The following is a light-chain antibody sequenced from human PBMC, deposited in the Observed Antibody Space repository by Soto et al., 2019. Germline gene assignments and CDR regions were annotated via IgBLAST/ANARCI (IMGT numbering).Light chain of an antibody. Sequence: EIVFTQSPGTLSLSPGERAPLSCKASQSVTSNYLAWYQQKPGQAPRILIFAASSRATGIPDKFSGSGSGTDFTLTISRLEPDDFAVYYCQHYGSPSWTFGQGTKVDIK. CDR1: QSVTSNY. J-gene: IGKJ1*01. V-gene: IGKV3-20*01. CDR2: AAS. CDR3: QHYGSPSWT.